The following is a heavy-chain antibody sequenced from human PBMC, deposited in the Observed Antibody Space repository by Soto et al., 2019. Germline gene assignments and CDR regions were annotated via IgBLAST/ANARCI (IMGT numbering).Heavy chain of an antibody. J-gene: IGHJ4*02. CDR2: ISGSGGSA. CDR3: AKDSWSSPVVTLHFES. Sequence: PXGSLRLSFAASGFTVSIYAMNWVRQAPGKGLEWVSTISGSGGSAFYTDSVKGRFIISRYNPKNTLYLQMNSLRADDTAVYYCAKDSWSSPVVTLHFESWGQGTLVTVS. D-gene: IGHD3-22*01. CDR1: GFTVSIYA. V-gene: IGHV3-23*01.